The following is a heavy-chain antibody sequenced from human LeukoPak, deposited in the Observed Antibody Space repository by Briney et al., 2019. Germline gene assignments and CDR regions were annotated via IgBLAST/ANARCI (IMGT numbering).Heavy chain of an antibody. CDR3: ARGGRFYDSRGFHREHYFDS. Sequence: SETLSLTCTVSADSIGTHYWNWIRQPPGKGLEWIGYIYNGGNTNYNPSLKSRVIISVDTSKNQFSLNLGSVTAADTAVYFCARGGRFYDSRGFHREHYFDSWGQGTLVTVSS. J-gene: IGHJ4*02. CDR1: ADSIGTHY. CDR2: IYNGGNT. V-gene: IGHV4-59*11. D-gene: IGHD3-22*01.